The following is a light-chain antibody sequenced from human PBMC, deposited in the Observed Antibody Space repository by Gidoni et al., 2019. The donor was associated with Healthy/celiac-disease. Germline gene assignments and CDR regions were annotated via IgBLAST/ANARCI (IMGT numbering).Light chain of an antibody. Sequence: DIQMTQSPSSLSASVGDRVTITCRASQSISSYLNWYQQKPGKAPKLLIYAASSLQSGVPSRFSGSGSGTYFTLTISSLQPEDFATYYCQQSYSTPPYTFGQGTKLEIK. V-gene: IGKV1-39*01. CDR2: AAS. CDR1: QSISSY. CDR3: QQSYSTPPYT. J-gene: IGKJ2*01.